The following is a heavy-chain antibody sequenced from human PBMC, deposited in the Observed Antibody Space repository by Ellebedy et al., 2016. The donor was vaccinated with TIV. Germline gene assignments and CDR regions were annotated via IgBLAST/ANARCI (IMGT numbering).Heavy chain of an antibody. CDR1: GFTFSTYA. Sequence: PGGSLRLSCAASGFTFSTYAMHWVRQAPGKGLEWVAGISNDGSTKYYADSVKGRITISRDNSKNTLYLQMNTLRAEDTALYYCVRVGLANICDYWGQGTLVTVSS. V-gene: IGHV3-30-3*01. D-gene: IGHD4/OR15-4a*01. CDR3: VRVGLANICDY. J-gene: IGHJ4*02. CDR2: ISNDGSTK.